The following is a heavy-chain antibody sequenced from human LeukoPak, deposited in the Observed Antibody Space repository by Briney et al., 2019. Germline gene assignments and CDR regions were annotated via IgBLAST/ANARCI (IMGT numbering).Heavy chain of an antibody. CDR2: ISVSGNYI. D-gene: IGHD3-3*01. V-gene: IGHV3-21*01. J-gene: IGHJ3*02. CDR1: GFSFSSYS. Sequence: GGSLRLSCAAPGFSFSSYSMNWVRQAPGRGLEWVSSISVSGNYIYYADSVKGGFTISRDSAETSLYLQMNSLGAEDTAVYYCARGLYSYGTDAFDIWGQGTMVTVS. CDR3: ARGLYSYGTDAFDI.